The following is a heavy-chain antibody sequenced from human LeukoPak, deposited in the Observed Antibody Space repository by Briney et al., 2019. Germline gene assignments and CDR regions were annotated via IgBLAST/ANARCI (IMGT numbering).Heavy chain of an antibody. CDR2: ISSSSSYT. CDR1: GFTFSDYY. CDR3: ARYSGYDEPSNNWFDP. D-gene: IGHD5-12*01. V-gene: IGHV3-11*03. J-gene: IGHJ5*02. Sequence: GGSLRLSCAASGFTFSDYYMSWIRQAPGKGLEWVSYISSSSSYTNYADSVKGRFTISRDNAKNSLCLQMNSLRAEDTAVYYCARYSGYDEPSNNWFDPWGQGTLVTVSS.